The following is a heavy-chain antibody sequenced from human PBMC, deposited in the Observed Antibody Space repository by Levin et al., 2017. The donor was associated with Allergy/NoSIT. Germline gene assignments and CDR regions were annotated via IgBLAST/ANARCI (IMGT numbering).Heavy chain of an antibody. CDR1: GFTLGDYA. V-gene: IGHV3-49*03. CDR3: ARELWGYYDSTGYSLVLGY. D-gene: IGHD3-22*01. Sequence: GGSLRLSCSTSGFTLGDYAITWFRQAPGKGLEWVGFIRSRDYGGTTEYAASLKGRFIISRDDSKGIAYLQMNSLKTEDTAVYFCARELWGYYDSTGYSLVLGYWGQGSLVTVSS. CDR2: IRSRDYGGTT. J-gene: IGHJ4*02.